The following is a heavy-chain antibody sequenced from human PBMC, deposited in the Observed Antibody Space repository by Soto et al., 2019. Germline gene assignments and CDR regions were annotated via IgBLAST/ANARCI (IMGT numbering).Heavy chain of an antibody. V-gene: IGHV3-23*01. J-gene: IGHJ4*02. CDR1: GFTFSSYP. Sequence: EVQLLESGGGLVRPGGSLRLSCAASGFTFSSYPMKWVRQGPGKGLEWVSTIGGSGTGFNTDYADSVKGRFVISRDNSKNTVYLQMNSLRAEDTALYYCARVAPYCSTTTCHIDSWGQGTLVTVSS. CDR3: ARVAPYCSTTTCHIDS. CDR2: IGGSGTGFNT. D-gene: IGHD2-2*01.